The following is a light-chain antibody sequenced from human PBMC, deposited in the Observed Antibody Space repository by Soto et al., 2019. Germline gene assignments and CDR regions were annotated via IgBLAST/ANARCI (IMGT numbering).Light chain of an antibody. CDR2: DAS. Sequence: DIQMTQSPSSLSASVGDRVTITCRASQSISSYLNWYQQKPGKAPNLLIYDASNLESGVPSRFSGSGSGTEFTLTISSLQPDDFATYYCQQYNSYPWTFGLGTKVDIK. CDR1: QSISSY. V-gene: IGKV1-5*01. CDR3: QQYNSYPWT. J-gene: IGKJ1*01.